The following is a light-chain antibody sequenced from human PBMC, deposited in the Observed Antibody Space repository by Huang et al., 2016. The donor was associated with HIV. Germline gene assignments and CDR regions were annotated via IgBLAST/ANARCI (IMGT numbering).Light chain of an antibody. CDR1: QSLLHSNGYNY. Sequence: DIVMSQSPLSLPVTPGEPASISCRSSQSLLHSNGYNYLAWYMQKPGQSPQLLIYLGSTRASGVPDRFSGSGSGTHFTLKISRVEAEDVGVYYCRQALQSLTFGQGTRLEIK. V-gene: IGKV2-28*01. CDR3: RQALQSLT. CDR2: LGS. J-gene: IGKJ5*01.